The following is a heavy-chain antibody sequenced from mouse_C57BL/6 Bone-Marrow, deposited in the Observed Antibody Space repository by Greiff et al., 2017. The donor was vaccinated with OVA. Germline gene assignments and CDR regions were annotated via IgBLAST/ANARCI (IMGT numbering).Heavy chain of an antibody. D-gene: IGHD1-2*01. CDR2: IYPGSGNT. Sequence: QVQLQQSGPELVKPGASVKISCKASGYSFTSYYIHWVKQRPGQGLEWIGWIYPGSGNTKYNEKFKGKATLTADTSSSTAYMQLSSLTSEDSAVYYCARSHYDGYYFDYWGQGTTLTVSS. CDR3: ARSHYDGYYFDY. CDR1: GYSFTSYY. V-gene: IGHV1-66*01. J-gene: IGHJ2*01.